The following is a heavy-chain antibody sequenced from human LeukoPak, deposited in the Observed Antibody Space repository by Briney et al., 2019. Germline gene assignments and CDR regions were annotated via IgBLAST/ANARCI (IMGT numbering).Heavy chain of an antibody. V-gene: IGHV3-23*01. D-gene: IGHD2-2*01. CDR3: ASSTYCSSTSCYLYYYYGMDV. CDR1: GFTFSSYA. Sequence: PGGSLRLSWAASGFTFSSYAMSWVRQAPGRGLEWVSAISGSGGSTYYADSVKGRFTISRDNSKNTLYLQMNSLRAEDTAVYYCASSTYCSSTSCYLYYYYGMDVWGQGTTVTVSS. J-gene: IGHJ6*02. CDR2: ISGSGGST.